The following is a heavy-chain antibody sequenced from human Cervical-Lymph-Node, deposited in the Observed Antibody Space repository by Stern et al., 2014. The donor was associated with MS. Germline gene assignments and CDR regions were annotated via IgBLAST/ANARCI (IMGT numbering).Heavy chain of an antibody. CDR2: VNQLGST. J-gene: IGHJ4*02. CDR3: ARGGTALARTPNFDS. D-gene: IGHD5-18*01. CDR1: GGAISGYY. Sequence: QVQLQQWGAGLLKPSETLSLTCGVSGGAISGYYWSWIRQSPGKRLAWIGEVNQLGSTNYNPSLKSRVAISVDTSKNQFSLKLRSVSAADTALYYCARGGTALARTPNFDSWGQGSLVTVSS. V-gene: IGHV4-34*01.